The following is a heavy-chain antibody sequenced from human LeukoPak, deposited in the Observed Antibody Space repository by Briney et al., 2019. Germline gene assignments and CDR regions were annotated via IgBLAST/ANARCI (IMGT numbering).Heavy chain of an antibody. J-gene: IGHJ2*01. CDR3: AKHPWFGEFWYFDL. CDR2: IYHSGST. D-gene: IGHD3-10*01. V-gene: IGHV4-38-2*02. Sequence: SETLSLTCTVSGYSISSGYYWGWIRQPPGKGLEWIGSIYHSGSTYYNPSLKSRVTISVDTSKNQFSLNLSSVTAADTAVYYCAKHPWFGEFWYFDLWGRGTLVTVSS. CDR1: GYSISSGYY.